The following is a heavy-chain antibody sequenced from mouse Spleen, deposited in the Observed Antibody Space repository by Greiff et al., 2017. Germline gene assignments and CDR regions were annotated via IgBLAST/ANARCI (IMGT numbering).Heavy chain of an antibody. V-gene: IGHV1-55*01. J-gene: IGHJ4*01. CDR2: IYPGSGST. CDR3: ARKSDGYYVFYAMDY. CDR1: GYTFTSYW. D-gene: IGHD2-3*01. Sequence: VQLQQPGAELVKPGASVKMSCKASGYTFTSYWITWVKQRPGQGLEWIGDIYPGSGSTNYNEKFKSKATLTVDTSSSTAYMQLSSLTSEDSAVYYCARKSDGYYVFYAMDYWGQGTSVTVSS.